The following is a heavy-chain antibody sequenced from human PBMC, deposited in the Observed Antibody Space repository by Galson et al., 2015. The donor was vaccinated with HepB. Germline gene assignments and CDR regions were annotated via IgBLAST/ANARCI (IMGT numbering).Heavy chain of an antibody. CDR3: TRGAGEN. D-gene: IGHD2-21*01. J-gene: IGHJ4*02. V-gene: IGHV4-4*07. Sequence: ETLSLTCTVSGGSIRSYYWSWIRQNAGKGLEWIGRIYSNGSASYNVSLESRVTMSVDTSKNQISLNLNSVTAADSAVYYCTRGAGENWGQGALVTVSS. CDR1: GGSIRSYY. CDR2: IYSNGSA.